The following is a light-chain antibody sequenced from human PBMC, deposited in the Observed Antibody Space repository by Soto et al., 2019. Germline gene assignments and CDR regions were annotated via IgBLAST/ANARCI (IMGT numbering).Light chain of an antibody. V-gene: IGLV4-60*02. CDR2: LEGSGSY. CDR3: ETWDSNTRV. CDR1: SGHSSYI. J-gene: IGLJ1*01. Sequence: QSVLTQSSSASASLGSSVKLTCTLSSGHSSYIIAWHQQQPGKAPRYLMKLEGSGSYNKGSGVPDRFSGSSSGADRYFTISNLQFEDEADYYCETWDSNTRVFGTGTKVTVL.